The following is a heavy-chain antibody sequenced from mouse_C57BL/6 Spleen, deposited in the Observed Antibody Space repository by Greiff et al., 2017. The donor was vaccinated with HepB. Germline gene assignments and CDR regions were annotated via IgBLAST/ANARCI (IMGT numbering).Heavy chain of an antibody. V-gene: IGHV1-64*01. J-gene: IGHJ3*01. CDR3: ARRELGHTY. CDR1: GYTFTSYW. D-gene: IGHD4-1*01. Sequence: QVQLKQPGAELVKPGASVKLSCKASGYTFTSYWMHWVKQRPGQGLEWIGMIHPNSGSTNYNEKFKSKATLTVDKSSSTAYMQLSSLTSEDSAVYYCARRELGHTYWGQGTLVTVSA. CDR2: IHPNSGST.